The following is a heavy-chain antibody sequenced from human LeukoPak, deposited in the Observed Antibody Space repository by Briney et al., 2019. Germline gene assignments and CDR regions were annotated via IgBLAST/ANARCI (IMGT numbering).Heavy chain of an antibody. CDR2: INHSGRT. CDR1: GGSFSGYY. Sequence: SETLSLTCAVYGGSFSGYYWSWIRQPPGKGLKWIGEINHSGRTNYNPSLKSRVTISVDTSKNQFSLKLSSVTAADTAVYYCARHLPPRGYSYGARLYYFDYWGQGTLVTVSS. J-gene: IGHJ4*02. D-gene: IGHD5-18*01. CDR3: ARHLPPRGYSYGARLYYFDY. V-gene: IGHV4-34*01.